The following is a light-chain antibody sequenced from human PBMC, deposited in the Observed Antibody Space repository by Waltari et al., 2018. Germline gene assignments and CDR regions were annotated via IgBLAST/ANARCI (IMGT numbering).Light chain of an antibody. Sequence: DIVMTQSPDSLALSRGERAPSNCKSSKSVLYNSNDKNYLAWYQQKPGQPPKRLIYWASTRESGVPDRFSGSGSGTDFTLTISSLQAEDVAVYYCQQYYRSRTFGQGTKVEIK. J-gene: IGKJ1*01. CDR1: KSVLYNSNDKNY. CDR3: QQYYRSRT. CDR2: WAS. V-gene: IGKV4-1*01.